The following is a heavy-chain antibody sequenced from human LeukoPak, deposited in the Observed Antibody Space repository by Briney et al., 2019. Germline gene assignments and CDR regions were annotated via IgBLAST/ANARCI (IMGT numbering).Heavy chain of an antibody. CDR2: IYDSGST. CDR1: GGSISSYY. V-gene: IGHV4-59*08. Sequence: ETVSLTCTVSGGSISSYYWSWIGQPPGKGLEWIGYIYDSGSTNYNPSLKYHLSIKSHTSKNQFSLKLRSVTAADTAVYYCARLKGSTSWASSSYFDYWGQGTLVTVSS. J-gene: IGHJ4*02. CDR3: ARLKGSTSWASSSYFDY. D-gene: IGHD2-2*01.